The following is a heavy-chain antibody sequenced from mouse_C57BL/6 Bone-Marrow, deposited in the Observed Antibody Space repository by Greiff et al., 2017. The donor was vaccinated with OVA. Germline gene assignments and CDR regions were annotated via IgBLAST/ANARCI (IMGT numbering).Heavy chain of an antibody. V-gene: IGHV1-58*01. Sequence: LMRPGSSVKMSCKTSGYTFTSYGINWVKQRPGQGLEGIGYIYIGNGYTEYNEKFKGKATLTSDTSSSTAYMQLSSLTSEDSAIYFCGGVTTLYYYAMDYWGQGTAVTVSS. CDR3: GGVTTLYYYAMDY. CDR1: GYTFTSYG. J-gene: IGHJ4*01. CDR2: IYIGNGYT. D-gene: IGHD2-1*01.